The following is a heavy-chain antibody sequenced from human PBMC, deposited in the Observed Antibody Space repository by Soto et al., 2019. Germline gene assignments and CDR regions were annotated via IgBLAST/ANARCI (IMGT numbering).Heavy chain of an antibody. V-gene: IGHV4-39*02. CDR2: IFYTGNT. CDR1: GGSISRSSYY. J-gene: IGHJ6*02. Sequence: PSETLSLTCRFSGGSISRSSYYLNWIRQPPEKGLEWIGSIFYTGNTYYNPSLKSRLTISIDTPKKQVSLKLTSVTAADTAVYYCAKDMAGRPNYGMDVWGQGTTVTVSS. D-gene: IGHD6-6*01. CDR3: AKDMAGRPNYGMDV.